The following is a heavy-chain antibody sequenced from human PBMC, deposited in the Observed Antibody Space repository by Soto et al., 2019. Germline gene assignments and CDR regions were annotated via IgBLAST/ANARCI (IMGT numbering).Heavy chain of an antibody. J-gene: IGHJ5*02. CDR2: IYYSGST. V-gene: IGHV4-59*01. D-gene: IGHD3-16*01. Sequence: PSETLSLTCTVSGGSISSYYWSWIRQPPGKGLEWIGYIYYSGSTNYNPSLKSRVTISVDTSKNQFSLKLSSVTAADTAVYYCARGVITFGGVNLDPWGQGTLVTVSS. CDR1: GGSISSYY. CDR3: ARGVITFGGVNLDP.